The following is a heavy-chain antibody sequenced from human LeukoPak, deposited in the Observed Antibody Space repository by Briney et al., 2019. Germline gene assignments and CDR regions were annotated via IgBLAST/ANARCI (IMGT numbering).Heavy chain of an antibody. CDR3: ARDPVPVDYGGEDAFDI. D-gene: IGHD4-23*01. J-gene: IGHJ3*02. V-gene: IGHV3-30-3*01. CDR1: GFTFSNYA. CDR2: ISYDGGNK. Sequence: GGSLRLSCAASGFTFSNYAMHWVRQAPGKGLAWVAVISYDGGNKYYADSVKGRFTISRDNSKNTLYLQMNSLRAEDTAVYYCARDPVPVDYGGEDAFDIWGQGTMVTVSS.